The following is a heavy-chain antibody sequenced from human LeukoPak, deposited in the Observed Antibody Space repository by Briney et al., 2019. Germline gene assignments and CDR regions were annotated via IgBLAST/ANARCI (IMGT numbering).Heavy chain of an antibody. J-gene: IGHJ4*02. Sequence: GGSLRLSCAASGFTFSSYGMHWVRQAPGKGLEWVAVISYDGSNKYYADSVKGRFTISRDNSKNTLYLQMNSLRAEDTAVYYCAKGVYSSGWDIPFDYWGQGTLVTVSS. CDR2: ISYDGSNK. D-gene: IGHD6-19*01. V-gene: IGHV3-30*18. CDR3: AKGVYSSGWDIPFDY. CDR1: GFTFSSYG.